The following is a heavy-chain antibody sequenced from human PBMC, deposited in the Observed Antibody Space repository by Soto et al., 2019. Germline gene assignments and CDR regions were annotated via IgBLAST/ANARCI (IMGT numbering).Heavy chain of an antibody. CDR2: IYYSGST. J-gene: IGHJ4*02. CDR1: GGSISSYY. V-gene: IGHV4-59*12. D-gene: IGHD3-10*01. CDR3: ARENNVLPGGYFDD. Sequence: PSETLSLTCTVSGGSISSYYWSWIRQPPGKGLEWIGYIYYSGSTNYNPSLKSRVTISVDTSKNQFSLKLSSVTAADTAVYYCARENNVLPGGYFDDWGQGTLVTVSS.